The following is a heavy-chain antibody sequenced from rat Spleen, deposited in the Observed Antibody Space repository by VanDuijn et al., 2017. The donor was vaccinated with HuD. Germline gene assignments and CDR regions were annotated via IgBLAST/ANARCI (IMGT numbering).Heavy chain of an antibody. CDR2: ISTSGGTT. V-gene: IGHV5-25*01. D-gene: IGHD1-9*01. J-gene: IGHJ2*01. CDR1: GFTFSDYN. CDR3: ARRHYGYTDYFDY. Sequence: EVQLVESGGGLVRPGRSLKLSCAASGFTFSDYNMAWVRQAPKKGLEWVASISTSGGTTYYRDSVKGRFTISRDNAKSTLYLQMNSLRSEDTATYYCARRHYGYTDYFDYWGQGVMVTVSS.